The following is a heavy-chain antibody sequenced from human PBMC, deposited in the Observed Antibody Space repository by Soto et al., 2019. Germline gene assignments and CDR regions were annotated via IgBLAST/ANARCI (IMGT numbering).Heavy chain of an antibody. CDR1: GGTFSSYA. J-gene: IGHJ3*02. D-gene: IGHD3-9*01. V-gene: IGHV1-69*01. CDR2: IIPIFGTA. CDR3: ARESYYDILTGYSHTYAFDI. Sequence: QVQLVQSGAEVKKPGSSVKVSCKASGGTFSSYAISWVRQAPGQGLEWMGGIIPIFGTANYAQKFQGRVKITADESTSTAYMELSSLRSEDTAVYYCARESYYDILTGYSHTYAFDIWGQGTMVTVSS.